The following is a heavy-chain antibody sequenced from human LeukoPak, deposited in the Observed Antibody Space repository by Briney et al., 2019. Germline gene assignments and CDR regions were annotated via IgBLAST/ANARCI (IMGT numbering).Heavy chain of an antibody. CDR3: ARQVIGDCYNQ. Sequence: SXXLXXTCTVXGGXXSSSSYYWGWIRQPPGKGLEWIVSIYYSATTYYNPSLKRRVTISVDTSKTQFSLKLSSVTAADTAVYYCARQVIGDCYNQWGQGTLVTVSS. CDR1: GGXXSSSSYY. D-gene: IGHD2-21*02. CDR2: IYYSATT. J-gene: IGHJ4*02. V-gene: IGHV4-39*01.